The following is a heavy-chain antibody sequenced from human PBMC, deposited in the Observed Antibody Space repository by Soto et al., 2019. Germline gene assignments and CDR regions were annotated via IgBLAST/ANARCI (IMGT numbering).Heavy chain of an antibody. D-gene: IGHD3-10*01. Sequence: GGSLRLSCTASGFTFSSYWMSWVRQAPGKGLEWVANIKQDGSEKYYVDSVKGRFTISRDNAKNSLYLQMNSLRAEDTAVYYCARDYHDYYGSGSYDYWGQGTLVTVSS. J-gene: IGHJ4*02. CDR2: IKQDGSEK. V-gene: IGHV3-7*01. CDR3: ARDYHDYYGSGSYDY. CDR1: GFTFSSYW.